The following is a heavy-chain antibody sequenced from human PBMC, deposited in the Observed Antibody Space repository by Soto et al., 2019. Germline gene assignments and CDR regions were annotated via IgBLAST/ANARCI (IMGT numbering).Heavy chain of an antibody. CDR2: ISAYNGNT. V-gene: IGHV1-18*01. Sequence: QVQLVQSGAEVKKPGASVKVSCKASGYTFTSYGISWVRQAPGQGLEWMGWISAYNGNTKYAQKLQGGCTMTTDPSTSTAYMELRSRRSDDTAVYYCAREPNSFDSCGQGTLVTVSS. J-gene: IGHJ4*02. CDR1: GYTFTSYG. CDR3: AREPNSFDS.